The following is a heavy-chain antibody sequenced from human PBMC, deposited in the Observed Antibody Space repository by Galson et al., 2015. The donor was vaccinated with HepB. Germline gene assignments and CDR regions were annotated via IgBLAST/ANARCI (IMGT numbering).Heavy chain of an antibody. Sequence: SLRLSCAASGFTFSSYAMSWVRQAPGKGLEWVSAISGSGGSTYYADSVKGRFTISRDNSKNTLYLQMNSLRAEDTAVYYCAKDHRSSISYYYMDVWGKGTTVTVSS. CDR1: GFTFSSYA. CDR2: ISGSGGST. J-gene: IGHJ6*03. V-gene: IGHV3-23*01. D-gene: IGHD6-6*01. CDR3: AKDHRSSISYYYMDV.